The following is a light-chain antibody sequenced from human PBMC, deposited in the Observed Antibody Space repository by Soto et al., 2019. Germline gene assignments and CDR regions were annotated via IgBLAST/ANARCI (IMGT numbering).Light chain of an antibody. CDR1: QGVSSY. V-gene: IGKV1D-8*03. J-gene: IGKJ1*01. Sequence: VIWMTQSPSLLSASTGDRVTISCRVSQGVSSYLAWYQQKPGKAPELLIYAESSLQSGVPSRFSGSGSGSDFILSISSLQSEDFATYYRQQYYTFPPTFGQGTKVEIK. CDR2: AES. CDR3: QQYYTFPPT.